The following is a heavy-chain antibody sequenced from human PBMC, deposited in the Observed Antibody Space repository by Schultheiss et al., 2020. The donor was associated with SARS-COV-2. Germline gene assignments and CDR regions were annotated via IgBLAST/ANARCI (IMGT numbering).Heavy chain of an antibody. Sequence: SQTLSLTCTVSGGSISSYYWSWIRQPPGKGLEWIGYIYYSGSTYYNPSLKSRVTISVDTSKNQFSLKLSSVTAADTAVYYCARDRYYYDSSGYYGDAFDIWGQGTMVTVSS. CDR2: IYYSGST. CDR1: GGSISSYY. CDR3: ARDRYYYDSSGYYGDAFDI. J-gene: IGHJ3*02. D-gene: IGHD3-22*01. V-gene: IGHV4-59*06.